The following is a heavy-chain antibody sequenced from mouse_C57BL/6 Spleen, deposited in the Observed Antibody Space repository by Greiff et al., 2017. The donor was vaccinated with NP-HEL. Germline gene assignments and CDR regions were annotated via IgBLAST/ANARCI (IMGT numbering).Heavy chain of an antibody. CDR2: IDPETGGT. V-gene: IGHV1-15*01. Sequence: VQLQQSGAELVRPGASVTLSCKASGYTFTDYEMHWVKQTPVHGLEWIGAIDPETGGTAYNQKFKGKAILTADKSSSTAYMELRSLTSEDSAVYYCTRGKGYGNYEFAYWGQGTLVPVSA. CDR1: GYTFTDYE. CDR3: TRGKGYGNYEFAY. D-gene: IGHD2-1*01. J-gene: IGHJ3*01.